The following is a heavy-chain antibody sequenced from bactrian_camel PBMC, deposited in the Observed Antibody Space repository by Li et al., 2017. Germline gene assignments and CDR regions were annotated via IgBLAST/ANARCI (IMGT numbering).Heavy chain of an antibody. J-gene: IGHJ4*01. CDR2: INSDGTNT. Sequence: HVQLVESGGGLVQPGGSLGLSCAASGFTFSSYSMCWVRQAPGRGLERVSSINSDGTNTYYLDSVKGRFTISRDNAGNTLYLQLNSLKTEDSAIYYCAAVGVWWSDIKHWGQGTQVTVS. V-gene: IGHV3-2*01. CDR3: AAVGVWWSDIKH. CDR1: GFTFSSYS. D-gene: IGHD3*01.